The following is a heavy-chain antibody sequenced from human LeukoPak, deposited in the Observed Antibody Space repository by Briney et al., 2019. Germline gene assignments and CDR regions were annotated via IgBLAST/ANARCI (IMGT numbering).Heavy chain of an antibody. CDR1: GFTFSSYG. CDR2: IRYDGSNK. J-gene: IGHJ4*02. Sequence: GGSLRLSCAASGFTFSSYGMHWVRQAPGKGLEWAAFIRYDGSNKYYADSVTGRFTISRDNSKNTLYLQMNSLRAEDTAVYYCARDIARILVGVGAKQDYWGQGTLVTVSS. D-gene: IGHD1-26*01. V-gene: IGHV3-30*02. CDR3: ARDIARILVGVGAKQDY.